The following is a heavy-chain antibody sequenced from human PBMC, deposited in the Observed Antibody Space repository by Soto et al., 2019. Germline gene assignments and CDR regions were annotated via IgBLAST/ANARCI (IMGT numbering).Heavy chain of an antibody. Sequence: QVQLVESGGGVVQPGRSLRLSCAASGFTFSNYGMHWVRQAPGKGLEWVAVISYDGSNKYYADSVKGRFTISRVNSKNTLYLQMNSLRAEDTAVYYCAKDLLRYFDWSPTDVWGQGTTVNVSS. CDR2: ISYDGSNK. CDR3: AKDLLRYFDWSPTDV. V-gene: IGHV3-30*18. CDR1: GFTFSNYG. J-gene: IGHJ6*02. D-gene: IGHD3-9*01.